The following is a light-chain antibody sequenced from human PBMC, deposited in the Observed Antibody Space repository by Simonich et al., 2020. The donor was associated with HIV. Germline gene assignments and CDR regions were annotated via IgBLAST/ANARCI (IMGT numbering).Light chain of an antibody. V-gene: IGLV2-8*01. CDR3: SSYAGSNNLGV. J-gene: IGLJ3*02. Sequence: QSALTQPPSASGSPGQSVTISCTGTSSYVGGYKYVSWYQQHPGKAPKLMIYEVSKRPSGVPDRFSGSKSGNTASLAVSGLQAEDEADYYCSSYAGSNNLGVFGGGTKLTVL. CDR1: SSYVGGYKY. CDR2: EVS.